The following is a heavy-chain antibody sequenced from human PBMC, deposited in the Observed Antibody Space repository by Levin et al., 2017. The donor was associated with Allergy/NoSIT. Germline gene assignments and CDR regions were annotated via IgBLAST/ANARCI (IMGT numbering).Heavy chain of an antibody. J-gene: IGHJ4*02. CDR2: INHSGST. V-gene: IGHV4-34*01. CDR3: ARVVGALDY. CDR1: GGSFSGYY. Sequence: SETLSLTCAVYGGSFSGYYWSWIRQPPGKGLEWIGEINHSGSTNYNPSLKSRVTISVDTSKNQFSLKLSSVTAADTAVYYCARVVGALDYWGQGTLVTVSS. D-gene: IGHD1-26*01.